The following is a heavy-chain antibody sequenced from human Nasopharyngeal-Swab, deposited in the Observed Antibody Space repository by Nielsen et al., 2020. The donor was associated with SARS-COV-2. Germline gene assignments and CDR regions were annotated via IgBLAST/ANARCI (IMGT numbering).Heavy chain of an antibody. Sequence: ASVKVSCKPSGYTFNSHYMHWVRQAPGQGPEWMGIIKPSGGGTSYAQKFQGRVTMTSDMSTTTVYMELSSLRSEDTAVYYCARDCFFDGSDSSVIDHWGQGTSVTVSS. CDR3: ARDCFFDGSDSSVIDH. CDR2: IKPSGGGT. V-gene: IGHV1-46*02. J-gene: IGHJ4*02. D-gene: IGHD1-26*01. CDR1: GYTFNSHY.